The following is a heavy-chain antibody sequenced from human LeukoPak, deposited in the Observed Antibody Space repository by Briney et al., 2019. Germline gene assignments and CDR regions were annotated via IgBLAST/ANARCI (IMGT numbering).Heavy chain of an antibody. D-gene: IGHD6-19*01. CDR1: GFTFSSYE. J-gene: IGHJ6*03. CDR3: AKNGGVAGLYYYYMDV. V-gene: IGHV3-48*03. Sequence: GGSLRLSCAASGFTFSSYEMNWVRQAPGKGLEWVSYISSSGSTMYYADSVKGRFTISRDNAKNSLYLQMNSLRAEDTAVYYCAKNGGVAGLYYYYMDVWGKGTTVTVSS. CDR2: ISSSGSTM.